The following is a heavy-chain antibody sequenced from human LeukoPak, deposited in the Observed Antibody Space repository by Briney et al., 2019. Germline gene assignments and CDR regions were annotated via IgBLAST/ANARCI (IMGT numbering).Heavy chain of an antibody. D-gene: IGHD6-13*01. Sequence: SETLSLTCAVYGGSFSGYYWSWIRQPPGKGLEWIGEINHSGSTNYNPSLKSRVTISVDTSKNQFSLKLSSVTAADTAVYYCAREDKFSDSSSWYGWSDPWGQGTLVTVSS. CDR1: GGSFSGYY. J-gene: IGHJ5*02. V-gene: IGHV4-34*01. CDR3: AREDKFSDSSSWYGWSDP. CDR2: INHSGST.